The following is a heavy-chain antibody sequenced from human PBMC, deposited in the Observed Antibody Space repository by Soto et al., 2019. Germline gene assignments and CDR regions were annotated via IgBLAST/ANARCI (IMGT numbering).Heavy chain of an antibody. J-gene: IGHJ5*02. V-gene: IGHV4-39*01. Sequence: SETRSLTCTVSGGSISSSSYYWGWIRQPPGEGLEWVGGIYYSGSPYYNPSLKSRVTISVDTSKNQLSLNLASVTVADTAVYYCGRHRRETGTYAQPLDPWGQGVLVTVSS. CDR1: GGSISSSSYY. CDR3: GRHRRETGTYAQPLDP. D-gene: IGHD1-1*01. CDR2: IYYSGSP.